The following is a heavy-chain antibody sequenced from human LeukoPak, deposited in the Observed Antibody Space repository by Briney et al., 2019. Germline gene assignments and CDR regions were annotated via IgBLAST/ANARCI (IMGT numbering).Heavy chain of an antibody. CDR1: GGTFSSYA. CDR3: ARTEDFWSGYYSYYYGMDV. Sequence: ASVKVSCKASGGTFSSYAISWVRQAPTQGLEWMGGIIPIFGTANYAQKFQGRVTITADESTSTAYMELSSLRSEDTAVYYCARTEDFWSGYYSYYYGMDVWGQGTTVTVSS. J-gene: IGHJ6*02. D-gene: IGHD3-3*01. CDR2: IIPIFGTA. V-gene: IGHV1-69*13.